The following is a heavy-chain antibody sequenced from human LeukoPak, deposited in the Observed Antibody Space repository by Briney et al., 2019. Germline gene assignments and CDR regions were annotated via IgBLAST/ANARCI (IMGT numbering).Heavy chain of an antibody. CDR1: GFTFSDYY. CDR2: ISSSGSTI. V-gene: IGHV3-11*04. J-gene: IGHJ1*01. D-gene: IGHD2-2*01. CDR3: ARVPGIVVVPAAYFQH. Sequence: GGSLRLSCAASGFTFSDYYMSWIRQAPGKGLEWVSYISSSGSTIYYADSVKGRFTISRDNAKNSLYLQMNLLRAEDTAVYYCARVPGIVVVPAAYFQHWGQGTLVTVSS.